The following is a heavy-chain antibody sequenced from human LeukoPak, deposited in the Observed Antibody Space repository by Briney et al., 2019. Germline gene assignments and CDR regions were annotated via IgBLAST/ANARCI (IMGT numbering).Heavy chain of an antibody. J-gene: IGHJ4*02. V-gene: IGHV4-39*01. Sequence: PSETLSLTCTVSGDSISSSYYWGWIRQPPGKGLEWIASIFYTGSTYYKPSLKSRVTISVDTTKNQFSLKLSSVTAADTAVYYCARNIDDWGQGTLVTVSS. CDR1: GDSISSSYY. CDR2: IFYTGST. D-gene: IGHD1/OR15-1a*01. CDR3: ARNIDD.